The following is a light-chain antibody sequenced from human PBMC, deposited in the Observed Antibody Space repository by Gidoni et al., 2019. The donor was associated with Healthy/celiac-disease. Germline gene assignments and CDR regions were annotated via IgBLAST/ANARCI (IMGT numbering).Light chain of an antibody. V-gene: IGKV3-15*01. CDR3: QQYNNWPPLT. Sequence: ERVMTQSPATLSVSPGERATLSCRASQSVSSNLAWYQQKPGQAPRLLIYVASTRATGIPARFSGSGSGTEFTLTISSLQSEDFAVYYCQQYNNWPPLTFGGGTKVE. CDR1: QSVSSN. J-gene: IGKJ4*01. CDR2: VAS.